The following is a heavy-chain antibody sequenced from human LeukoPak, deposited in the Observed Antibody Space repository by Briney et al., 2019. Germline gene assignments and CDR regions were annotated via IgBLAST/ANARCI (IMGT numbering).Heavy chain of an antibody. CDR2: ISYDGSNK. Sequence: GGSLRLSCAASGFTFSNYGIHWVRQAPGKGLEWVAVISYDGSNKYYTDSVKGRFTISRDNSKNTLYLQMNSLRAEDTAVYYCAKDRTAGYDGLVDYWGQGTLVTVSS. CDR3: AKDRTAGYDGLVDY. J-gene: IGHJ4*02. V-gene: IGHV3-30*18. D-gene: IGHD5-12*01. CDR1: GFTFSNYG.